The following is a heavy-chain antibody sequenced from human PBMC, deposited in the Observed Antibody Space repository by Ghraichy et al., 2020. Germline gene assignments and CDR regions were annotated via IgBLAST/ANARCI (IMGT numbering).Heavy chain of an antibody. CDR3: ARGTMVRGVLPDDY. V-gene: IGHV4-31*03. J-gene: IGHJ4*02. Sequence: SETLSLTCTVSGGSISSGGYYWSWIRQHPGKGLEWIGYIYYSGSTYYNPSLKSRVTISVDTSKNQFSLKLSSVTAADTAVYYCARGTMVRGVLPDDYWGQGTLVTVSS. CDR2: IYYSGST. D-gene: IGHD3-10*01. CDR1: GGSISSGGYY.